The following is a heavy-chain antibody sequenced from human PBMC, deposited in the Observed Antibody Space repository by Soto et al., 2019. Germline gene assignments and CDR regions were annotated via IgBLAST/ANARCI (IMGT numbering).Heavy chain of an antibody. D-gene: IGHD3-3*01. J-gene: IGHJ5*02. V-gene: IGHV1-18*04. CDR2: ISAYNGNT. CDR1: GYTFTSDG. Sequence: ASVKVSCKASGYTFTSDGIRWVRQAPGEGLEWMGWISAYNGNTNYAQKLQGRVTMTTDTSTSTAYMELRSLRSDDTAVYYCARSPIFGVVRNWFDPCGKGTLVTVYS. CDR3: ARSPIFGVVRNWFDP.